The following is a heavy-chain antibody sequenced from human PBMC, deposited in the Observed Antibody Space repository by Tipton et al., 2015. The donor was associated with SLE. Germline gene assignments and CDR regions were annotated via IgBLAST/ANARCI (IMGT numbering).Heavy chain of an antibody. CDR3: VRQVGYNDYVN. CDR1: GYIFSSYW. J-gene: IGHJ4*02. V-gene: IGHV5-51*01. D-gene: IGHD3-10*02. Sequence: VQLVQSGAEVKKSGESLKISCKASGYIFSSYWIAWVRQTPVKGLEWMGIFYPSESESRYSPSFQGQVTISADTSTSTAYLQWRSLKASDSGMYYCVRQVGYNDYVNWGQGTLVTVSS. CDR2: FYPSESES.